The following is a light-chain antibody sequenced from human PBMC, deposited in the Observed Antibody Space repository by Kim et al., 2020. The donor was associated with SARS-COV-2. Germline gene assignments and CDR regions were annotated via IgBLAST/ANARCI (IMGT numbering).Light chain of an antibody. J-gene: IGKJ4*01. V-gene: IGKV3-15*01. CDR3: QQYNNWPPLT. Sequence: SPGDRATLSCRASQSVSSDLAWYQQKLGQAPRLLIYGASTRATGIPARFIGSWSGTEFTLTISSLQSEDFALYYCQQYNNWPPLTFGGGTKVDIK. CDR2: GAS. CDR1: QSVSSD.